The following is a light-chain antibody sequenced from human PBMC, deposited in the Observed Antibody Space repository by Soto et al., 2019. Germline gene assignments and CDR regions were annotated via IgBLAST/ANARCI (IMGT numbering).Light chain of an antibody. CDR1: QGISSY. CDR2: AAS. CDR3: QQLDSFPRT. J-gene: IGKJ4*01. Sequence: IQLTQSPSSLSASVGDRVTITCRASQGISSYLLWYQQKPGKAPKLLIHAASILQSGVPSRFSGSGSGTGFTLSISSLQPEDFATYYCQQLDSFPRTFGGGTKVDIK. V-gene: IGKV1-9*01.